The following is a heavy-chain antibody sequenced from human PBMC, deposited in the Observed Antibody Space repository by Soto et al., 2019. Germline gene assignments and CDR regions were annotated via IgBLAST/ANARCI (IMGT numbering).Heavy chain of an antibody. D-gene: IGHD6-19*01. CDR3: ARLGSSGWYHGSYFDY. CDR2: ILYSGST. J-gene: IGHJ4*02. CDR1: GGSITRNNHY. Sequence: QLQLQESGPGLVKPSETLSLTCTVSGGSITRNNHYWGWIRQSPGKGLEWIGNILYSGSTNYNPSLKSRVTISVETSKNQFSLKMSSVTAADTAVYNCARLGSSGWYHGSYFDYWGQGTLVTVSS. V-gene: IGHV4-39*01.